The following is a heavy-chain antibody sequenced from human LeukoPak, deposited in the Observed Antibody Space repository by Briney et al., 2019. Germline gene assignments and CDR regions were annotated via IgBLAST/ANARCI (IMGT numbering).Heavy chain of an antibody. J-gene: IGHJ4*02. V-gene: IGHV1-69*13. CDR1: GGTFSNYA. CDR3: ARASSDDTAMATPFAY. D-gene: IGHD5-18*01. CDR2: IIPIFGTP. Sequence: GASVKVSCKASGGTFSNYAINWVRQAPGQGLEWMGGIIPIFGTPNYVQKFQGRVTITADESTSTAYMELSSLRSEDTAVHYCARASSDDTAMATPFAYWGQGTLVTVSS.